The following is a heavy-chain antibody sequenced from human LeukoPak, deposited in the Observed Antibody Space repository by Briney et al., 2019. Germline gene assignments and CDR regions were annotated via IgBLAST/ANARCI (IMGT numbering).Heavy chain of an antibody. CDR1: GFTFSSYS. V-gene: IGHV3-21*01. CDR2: ISSSSSYI. CDR3: AREVLWFGEFGYYFDY. J-gene: IGHJ4*02. Sequence: MPGGSLRLSCAASGFTFSSYSMNWVRQAPGKGLEWVSSISSSSSYIYYADSVKGRFTISRDNAKNSLYLQMNSLRAEDTAVYYCAREVLWFGEFGYYFDYWGQGTLVTVSS. D-gene: IGHD3-10*01.